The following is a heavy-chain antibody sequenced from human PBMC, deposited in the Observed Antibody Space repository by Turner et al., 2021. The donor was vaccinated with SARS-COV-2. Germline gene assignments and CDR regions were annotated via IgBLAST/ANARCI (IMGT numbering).Heavy chain of an antibody. CDR3: AKDGRTEWELLHTVGPGRDV. Sequence: QVQLVGSGGCVVTPGRSLSLSCSASGFTFSSYGMHWVRRAPGKGLGWMEIISYDGSDKYDAESVKGRVTISRDNYKNTLYLQMNSLRAEDTAVYYCAKDGRTEWELLHTVGPGRDVWGQGTTVIVS. D-gene: IGHD1-26*01. V-gene: IGHV3-30*18. CDR2: ISYDGSDK. J-gene: IGHJ6*02. CDR1: GFTFSSYG.